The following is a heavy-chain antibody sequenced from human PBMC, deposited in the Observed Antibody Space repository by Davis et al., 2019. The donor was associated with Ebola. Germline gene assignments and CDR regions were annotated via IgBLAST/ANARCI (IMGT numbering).Heavy chain of an antibody. V-gene: IGHV1-18*04. J-gene: IGHJ6*02. CDR1: GYIFTTYY. CDR3: ARVLCSTTSCFEGYIYGMDV. Sequence: AASVKVSCKASGYIFTTYYIHGVRQAPGQGLEWMGWISAYNGNTNYVQKLQDRVTMTTDTSTSTAYMELRSLRSDDTAVYYCARVLCSTTSCFEGYIYGMDVWGQGTTVTVSS. CDR2: ISAYNGNT. D-gene: IGHD2-2*01.